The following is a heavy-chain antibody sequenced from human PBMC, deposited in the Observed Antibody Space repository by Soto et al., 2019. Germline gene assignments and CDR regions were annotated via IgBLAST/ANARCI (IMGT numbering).Heavy chain of an antibody. V-gene: IGHV4-39*01. J-gene: IGHJ4*02. CDR1: GGSISSSSYY. CDR3: ARRDSSGWYSYFDY. D-gene: IGHD6-19*01. CDR2: IYYSGST. Sequence: SETLSLTCTVSGGSISSSSYYWGWIRQPPGKGLEWIGSIYYSGSTYYNPSLKSRVTISVDTSKNQFSLKLSSVTAADTAVYYCARRDSSGWYSYFDYWGQGALVT.